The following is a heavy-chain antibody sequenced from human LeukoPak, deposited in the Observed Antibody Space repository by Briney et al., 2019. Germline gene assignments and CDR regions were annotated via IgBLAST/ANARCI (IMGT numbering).Heavy chain of an antibody. V-gene: IGHV3-53*01. CDR1: GFTVSSNY. Sequence: GGSVRLSCAASGFTVSSNYMSWVRQAPGKGLEWVPVICSGGSTYYADSVKGRFTISRDNSKNTLYLQMNSLRAEDTAVYYCARDNPNYYGSGSYSPTWNYGMDVWGRESTATVSS. CDR3: ARDNPNYYGSGSYSPTWNYGMDV. CDR2: ICSGGST. J-gene: IGHJ6*04. D-gene: IGHD3-10*01.